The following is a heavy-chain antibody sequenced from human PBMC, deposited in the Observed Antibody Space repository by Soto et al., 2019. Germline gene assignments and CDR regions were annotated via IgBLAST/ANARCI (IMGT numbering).Heavy chain of an antibody. CDR3: AKPRYSSGPYYFDY. CDR1: GFTFSSYG. J-gene: IGHJ4*02. D-gene: IGHD6-19*01. CDR2: ISYDGSNK. V-gene: IGHV3-30*18. Sequence: SGGSLRLSCAASGFTFSSYGMHWVRQAPGKGLEWVAVISYDGSNKYYADSVKGRFTISRDNSKNTLYLQMSSLRAEDTAVYDCAKPRYSSGPYYFDYWGQGTLVTVS.